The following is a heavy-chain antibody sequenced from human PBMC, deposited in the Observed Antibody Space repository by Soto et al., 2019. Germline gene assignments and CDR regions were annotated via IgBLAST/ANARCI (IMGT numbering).Heavy chain of an antibody. J-gene: IGHJ4*02. CDR2: VNPIVSMS. D-gene: IGHD3-10*01. V-gene: IGHV1-69*02. CDR3: ASSYGSGYRAFDY. Sequence: QVQLVQSGAEVKRPGSSVKVSCKASGDTLNFYSINWVRQAPGLGLEWMGRVNPIVSMSNYAQKFQGRVTMTADKSTSTAYMELSSLRFEDTSIYYCASSYGSGYRAFDYWGQGALVTVSS. CDR1: GDTLNFYS.